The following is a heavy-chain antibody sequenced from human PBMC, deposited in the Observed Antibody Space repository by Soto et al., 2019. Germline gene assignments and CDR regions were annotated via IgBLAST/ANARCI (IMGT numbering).Heavy chain of an antibody. CDR2: MNLDTGGT. CDR1: GYRFTNYY. J-gene: IGHJ4*02. D-gene: IGHD5-12*01. Sequence: QVQLVQSGAEVKKPGASVRVSCKASGYRFTNYYIHWVRQAPGQGLEWMGRMNLDTGGTTYAQKSQGRVTMTRDTSISTAYMEVTNLKSDDTAIYYCARDGNFARRVYSFAFDLWGQGTLVTFSS. CDR3: ARDGNFARRVYSFAFDL. V-gene: IGHV1-2*06.